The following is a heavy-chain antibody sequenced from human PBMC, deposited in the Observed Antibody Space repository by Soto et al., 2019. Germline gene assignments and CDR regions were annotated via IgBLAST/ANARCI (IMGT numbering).Heavy chain of an antibody. Sequence: PGGSLRLSCVASGFSFNPYVMAWVRQAPGKGLEWVSPIRSNRGSTSYADSVKGRFTISRDNAKNTLYLQMNSLRAEDTAVYYCARGVVPAAPVVYYGMDVWGQGTTVTVSS. CDR3: ARGVVPAAPVVYYGMDV. J-gene: IGHJ6*02. CDR2: IRSNRGST. D-gene: IGHD2-2*01. V-gene: IGHV3-74*01. CDR1: GFSFNPYV.